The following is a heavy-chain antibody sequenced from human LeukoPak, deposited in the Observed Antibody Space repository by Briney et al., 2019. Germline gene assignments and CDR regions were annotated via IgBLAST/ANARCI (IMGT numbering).Heavy chain of an antibody. CDR2: MNPNCGST. D-gene: IGHD3-3*01. J-gene: IGHJ4*02. CDR3: ERAYDFWSTIDY. V-gene: IGHV1-8*01. CDR1: GYTFTSYD. Sequence: ASVKVSCKASGYTFTSYDINWVRQATGQELEWVGWMNPNCGSTGYAQKFQGRVTMTRNTSISTAYMELSSLRSEDTAVYYCERAYDFWSTIDYWGQGTLVTVSS.